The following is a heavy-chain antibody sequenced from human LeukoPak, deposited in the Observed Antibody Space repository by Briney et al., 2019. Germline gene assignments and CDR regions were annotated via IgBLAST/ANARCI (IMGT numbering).Heavy chain of an antibody. D-gene: IGHD4-23*01. J-gene: IGHJ4*02. V-gene: IGHV4-34*01. CDR1: GGSFSSYY. CDR2: INHSGST. CDR3: ARHSRLRWGLRPYYFDF. Sequence: SETLSLTCAVYGGSFSSYYWSWIRQPPGKGLEWIGEINHSGSTNYNPSLKSRVTISVDTSKNQFSLKLSSVTAADTAVYYCARHSRLRWGLRPYYFDFWGQGTLVTVSS.